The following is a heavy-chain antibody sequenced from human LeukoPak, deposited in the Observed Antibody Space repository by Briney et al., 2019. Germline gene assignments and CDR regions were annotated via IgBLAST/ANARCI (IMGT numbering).Heavy chain of an antibody. CDR1: GFTFSSYE. V-gene: IGHV3-48*03. CDR3: ASLSIAAAGFDY. CDR2: ISSSGSTI. Sequence: GGSLRLPCAASGFTFSSYEMNWVRQAPGKGLEWVSYISSSGSTIYYADSVKGRFTISRDNAKNSLYLQMNSLRAEDTAVYYCASLSIAAAGFDYWGQGTLVTVSS. J-gene: IGHJ4*02. D-gene: IGHD6-13*01.